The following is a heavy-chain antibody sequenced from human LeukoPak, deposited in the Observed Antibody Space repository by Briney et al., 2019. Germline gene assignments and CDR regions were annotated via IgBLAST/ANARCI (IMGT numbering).Heavy chain of an antibody. J-gene: IGHJ6*03. D-gene: IGHD3-16*01. CDR1: GFTFSSYG. CDR3: ANGACRGYNYMDV. Sequence: GGSLRLSCAASGFTFSSYGIHWVRQAPGKGLEWVSFIRFDGNKYYADSVQGRFTISRDNSKNTLYLEMNSLRAEDTAVYYCANGACRGYNYMDVWGKGTTVTVSS. CDR2: IRFDGNK. V-gene: IGHV3-30*02.